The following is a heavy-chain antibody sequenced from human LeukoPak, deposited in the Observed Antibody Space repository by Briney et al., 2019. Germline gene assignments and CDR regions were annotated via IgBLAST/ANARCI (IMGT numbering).Heavy chain of an antibody. CDR2: INPNSGGT. V-gene: IGHV1-2*02. CDR1: GGTFSSYA. J-gene: IGHJ6*03. Sequence: ASVKVSCKASGGTFSSYAISWVRQAPGQGLEWMGWINPNSGGTNYAQKFQGRVTMTRDTSISTAYMELSSLRSGDTAVYYCARRVLLYDILTAYFRSCSYYMDVWGRGTTVTISS. CDR3: ARRVLLYDILTAYFRSCSYYMDV. D-gene: IGHD3-9*01.